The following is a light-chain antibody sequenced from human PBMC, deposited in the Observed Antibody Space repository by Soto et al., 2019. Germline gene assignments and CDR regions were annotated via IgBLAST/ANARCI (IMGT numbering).Light chain of an antibody. V-gene: IGKV1-5*03. CDR1: QTISSW. J-gene: IGKJ4*01. Sequence: DIQMTQSPSTLSGSVGDRVTITCRASQTISSWLAWYQQKPGKAPKLLIYKASTLKSGVPSGFSGSGSGTEFTLTISSLQPDDFAVYYCQQYNNWPRATFGGGTKVDIK. CDR2: KAS. CDR3: QQYNNWPRAT.